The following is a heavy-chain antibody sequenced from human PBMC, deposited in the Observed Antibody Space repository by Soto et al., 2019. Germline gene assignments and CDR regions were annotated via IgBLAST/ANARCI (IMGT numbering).Heavy chain of an antibody. Sequence: GGSLRLSCAASGFTFSSYAMSWVRQAPGKGLEWVSAISGSGGSTYYADSVKGRFTISRDNSKNTLYLQMNSLRAEDTAVYYCAKTYPPSGYDPRAYYYMDVWGKGTTVTVSS. V-gene: IGHV3-23*01. D-gene: IGHD5-12*01. CDR2: ISGSGGST. J-gene: IGHJ6*03. CDR3: AKTYPPSGYDPRAYYYMDV. CDR1: GFTFSSYA.